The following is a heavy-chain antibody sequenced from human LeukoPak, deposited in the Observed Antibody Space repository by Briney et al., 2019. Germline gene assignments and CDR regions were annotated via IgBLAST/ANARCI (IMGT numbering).Heavy chain of an antibody. J-gene: IGHJ5*02. Sequence: SETLSLTCAVYGGSFSGYYWSWIRQPPGKGLEWIGEINHSGSTNCNPSLKSRVTISVDTSKNQFSLKLSSVTAADTAVYYCASGIVATIGSNWFDPWGQGTLVTVSS. CDR3: ASGIVATIGSNWFDP. V-gene: IGHV4-34*01. CDR2: INHSGST. CDR1: GGSFSGYY. D-gene: IGHD5-12*01.